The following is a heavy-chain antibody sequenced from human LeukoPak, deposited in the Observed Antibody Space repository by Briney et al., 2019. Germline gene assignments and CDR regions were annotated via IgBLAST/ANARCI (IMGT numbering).Heavy chain of an antibody. V-gene: IGHV4-31*03. CDR1: GGSISSGAYY. CDR3: ARVLGGARSGGSSILHFDY. J-gene: IGHJ4*02. Sequence: SQTLSLTCTVSGGSISSGAYYWSWIRQRPGKGLEWIGYIYYSGSTYYNPSLKSRVTISVDTSKNQFSLKLSSVTAADTAVYYCARVLGGARSGGSSILHFDYWGQGTLVTVSS. D-gene: IGHD2-15*01. CDR2: IYYSGST.